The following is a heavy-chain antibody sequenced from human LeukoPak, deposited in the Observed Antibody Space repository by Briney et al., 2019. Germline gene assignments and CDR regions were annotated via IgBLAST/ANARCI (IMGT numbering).Heavy chain of an antibody. CDR2: INWNGGST. J-gene: IGHJ4*02. CDR3: ARARGNEWELLALDY. Sequence: GGSLRLSCAASGFTFDDYGMSWVRQAPGKGLEWVSGINWNGGSTGYADSVKGRFTISRDNAKNSLYLQMNRLRAEDTALYYCARARGNEWELLALDYWGQGTLVTASS. D-gene: IGHD1-26*01. V-gene: IGHV3-20*04. CDR1: GFTFDDYG.